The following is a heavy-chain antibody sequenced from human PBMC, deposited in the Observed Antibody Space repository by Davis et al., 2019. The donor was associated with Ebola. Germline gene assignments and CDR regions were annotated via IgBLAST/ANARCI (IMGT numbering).Heavy chain of an antibody. V-gene: IGHV3-30-3*01. Sequence: AMHWVRQAPGKGLEWVAVIAYDGSTKYYADSVKGRFTISRDDSKNTVSLQVNSLRADDTAVYYCARDGGAEAVSFFDSWGQGTLVTVSS. CDR3: ARDGGAEAVSFFDS. J-gene: IGHJ4*02. CDR1: A. D-gene: IGHD6-19*01. CDR2: IAYDGSTK.